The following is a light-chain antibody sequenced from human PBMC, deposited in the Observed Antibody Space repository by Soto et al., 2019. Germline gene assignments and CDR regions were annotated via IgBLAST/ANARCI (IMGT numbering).Light chain of an antibody. Sequence: EIVMTHSPATLSVSPGERATLSCRSSQSVSSNLAWYQQKPCQAPRRLIYGASTRATGIPARFSGSGSGTEFTLTISSLQSEDCAVYYCQQYNNWPPLTFGGGTKVEIK. CDR2: GAS. CDR1: QSVSSN. J-gene: IGKJ4*01. V-gene: IGKV3-15*01. CDR3: QQYNNWPPLT.